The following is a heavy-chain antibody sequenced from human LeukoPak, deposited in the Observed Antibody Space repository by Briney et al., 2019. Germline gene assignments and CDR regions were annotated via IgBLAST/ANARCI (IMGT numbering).Heavy chain of an antibody. CDR2: IYHSGST. CDR1: GYSIGSGYY. CDR3: AREGIVVVHDAFDI. Sequence: SETLSLTCAVSGYSIGSGYYWGWIRQPPGKGLEWIGSIYHSGSTYYNPSLKSRVTISVDTSKNQFSLKLSSVTAADTAVYYCAREGIVVVHDAFDIWGQGTMVTVSS. D-gene: IGHD2-15*01. J-gene: IGHJ3*02. V-gene: IGHV4-38-2*02.